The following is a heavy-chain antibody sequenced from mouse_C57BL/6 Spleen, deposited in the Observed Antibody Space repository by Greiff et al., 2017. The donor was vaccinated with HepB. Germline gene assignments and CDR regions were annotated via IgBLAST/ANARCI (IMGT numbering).Heavy chain of an antibody. J-gene: IGHJ2*01. CDR3: AREDLLRGYFDY. Sequence: VQLKESGPGLVKPSQTVFLTCTVTGISITTGNYRWSWIRQFPGNKLEWIGYIYYSGTITYNPSLTSRTTITRDTPKNQFFLEMNSLTAEDTATYYCAREDLLRGYFDYWGQGTTLTVSS. D-gene: IGHD1-1*01. CDR1: GISITTGNYR. V-gene: IGHV3-5*01. CDR2: IYYSGTI.